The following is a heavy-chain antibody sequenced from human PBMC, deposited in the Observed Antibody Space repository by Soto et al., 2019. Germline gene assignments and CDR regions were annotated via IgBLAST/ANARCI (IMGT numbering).Heavy chain of an antibody. J-gene: IGHJ6*03. Sequence: VASVKVSCKASGYTFTSYAMHWVRQAPGQRLEWMGWINAGNGNTKYSQKFQGRVTITRDTSASTAYMELSSLRSEDTAVYYCAREGYYYGSGSYSYYYYYYMDVWGKGTTVTVSS. V-gene: IGHV1-3*01. CDR2: INAGNGNT. CDR3: AREGYYYGSGSYSYYYYYYMDV. D-gene: IGHD3-10*01. CDR1: GYTFTSYA.